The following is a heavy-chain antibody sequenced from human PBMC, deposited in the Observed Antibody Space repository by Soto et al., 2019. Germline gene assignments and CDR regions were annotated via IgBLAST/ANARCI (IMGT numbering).Heavy chain of an antibody. CDR3: AKDQSSSSWSPGYYGMDV. V-gene: IGHV3-23*01. J-gene: IGHJ6*02. CDR2: ISGSGGST. D-gene: IGHD6-13*01. Sequence: EVQLLESGGGLVQPGGSLRLSCAASGFTFSSYAMSWVRQAPGKGLEWVSAISGSGGSTYYADSVKGRFTISRDNSKNTLYLQMNSLRAEDTAVYYCAKDQSSSSWSPGYYGMDVWGQGTTVTVSS. CDR1: GFTFSSYA.